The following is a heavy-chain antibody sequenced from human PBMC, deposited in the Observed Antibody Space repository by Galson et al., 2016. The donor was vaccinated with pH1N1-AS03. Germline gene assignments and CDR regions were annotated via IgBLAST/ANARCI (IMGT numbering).Heavy chain of an antibody. CDR2: ISGRGDST. CDR3: AKDKSYGDYPSWFDP. D-gene: IGHD4-17*01. J-gene: IGHJ5*02. V-gene: IGHV3-23*01. CDR1: GFTFSSYA. Sequence: SLRLSCAASGFTFSSYAMSWVRQAPGKGLEWVSAISGRGDSTYYADSVKGRFTISRDNSKNPLYLQMNSLRAEDTAVYYCAKDKSYGDYPSWFDPWGQGTLVTVSS.